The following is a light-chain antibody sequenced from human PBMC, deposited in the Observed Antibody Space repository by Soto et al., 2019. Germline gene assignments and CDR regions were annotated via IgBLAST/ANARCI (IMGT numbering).Light chain of an antibody. CDR3: QQYSGSPET. CDR1: QTIANIY. CDR2: DTS. Sequence: EIVLTQSPGTLSLSPGERAVLSCRASQTIANIYLAWYQHKPGRPPRLLIYDTSTRATGTPDRFIGSGSETDFTLTISRLEPEDFAVYYCQQYSGSPETFGPGTKVEIK. J-gene: IGKJ1*01. V-gene: IGKV3-20*01.